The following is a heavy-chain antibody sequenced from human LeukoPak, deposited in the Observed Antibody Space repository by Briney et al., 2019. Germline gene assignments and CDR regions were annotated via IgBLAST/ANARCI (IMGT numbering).Heavy chain of an antibody. CDR2: INTNIGNP. J-gene: IGHJ5*02. CDR1: GYTFTSYT. CDR3: AREDYYGSGNYYRGWFDP. Sequence: ASVKVSCKASGYTFTSYTMNWVRQAPGQGLEWMGWINTNIGNPTYAQGFTGRFVFSLDTSVSTTYLQISSLKAEDTAMYYCAREDYYGSGNYYRGWFDPWGQGTLVTVSS. D-gene: IGHD3-10*01. V-gene: IGHV7-4-1*02.